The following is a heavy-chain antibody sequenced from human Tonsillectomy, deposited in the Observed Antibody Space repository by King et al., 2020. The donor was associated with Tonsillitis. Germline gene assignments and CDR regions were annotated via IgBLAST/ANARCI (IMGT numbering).Heavy chain of an antibody. CDR2: VYSGGST. Sequence: VQLVESGGGLVQPGGSLRLSCAASGFTVSSKYMSWVRQAPGKGLEWVSVVYSGGSTYYADSVKGRFTISRDNSKNTLYLQMNSLRAEDTAVYYCARAYDSLSHFDYWGQGTLVTVSS. CDR1: GFTVSSKY. CDR3: ARAYDSLSHFDY. D-gene: IGHD3-9*01. J-gene: IGHJ4*02. V-gene: IGHV3-66*01.